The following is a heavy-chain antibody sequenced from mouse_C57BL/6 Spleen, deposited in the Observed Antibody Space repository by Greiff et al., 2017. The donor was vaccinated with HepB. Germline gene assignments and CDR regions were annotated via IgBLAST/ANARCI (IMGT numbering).Heavy chain of an antibody. CDR2: INPNNGGT. V-gene: IGHV1-22*01. CDR1: GYTFTDYN. J-gene: IGHJ4*01. Sequence: EVQLQQSGPELVKPGASVKMSCKASGYTFTDYNMHWVKQSHGKSLEWIGYINPNNGGTSYNQKFKGKATLTVNKSSSTAYMELRSLTSEDSAVYYCARTNGGSGYGYSAMDYWGQGTSVTVSS. D-gene: IGHD3-2*02. CDR3: ARTNGGSGYGYSAMDY.